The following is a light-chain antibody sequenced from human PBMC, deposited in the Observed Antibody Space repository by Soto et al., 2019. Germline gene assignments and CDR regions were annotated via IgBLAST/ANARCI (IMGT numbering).Light chain of an antibody. Sequence: EIVLTQSPGTLSLSPGERATLSCRASQSVSSTYLAWYQQKPGQAPRLLLYGASSSATGIPDRFSGGGSATDFTLTISRVEPEDFAVYYCQECGSSPWTFGQGTKVEIK. CDR3: QECGSSPWT. CDR2: GAS. CDR1: QSVSSTY. J-gene: IGKJ1*01. V-gene: IGKV3-20*01.